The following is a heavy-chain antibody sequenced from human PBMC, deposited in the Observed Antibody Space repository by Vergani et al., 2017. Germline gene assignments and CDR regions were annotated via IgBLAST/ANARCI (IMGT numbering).Heavy chain of an antibody. CDR2: IYYSGST. CDR3: ARGGGWQPLDP. V-gene: IGHV4-59*01. D-gene: IGHD2-15*01. CDR1: GGSISSSY. Sequence: QVQLQESGPGLVKPSETLSLTCTVSGGSISSSYWSWIRQPPGKGLEWIGYIYYSGSTNYNTALKSRVTISVDTSKNQFSLKLSSVTAADTAVYYCARGGGWQPLDPWGQGTLVTVSS. J-gene: IGHJ5*02.